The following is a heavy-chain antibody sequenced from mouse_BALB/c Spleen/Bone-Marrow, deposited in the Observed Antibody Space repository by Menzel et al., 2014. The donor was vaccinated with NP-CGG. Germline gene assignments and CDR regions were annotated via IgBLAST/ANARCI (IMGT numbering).Heavy chain of an antibody. CDR1: GFTFSSYA. CDR3: ASGDVYFAY. Sequence: EVQLVESGGGLVKPGGSLKLSCAASGFTFSSYAMSGVRQSPDKRLEWVAEISSGGSYTYYPDTVTGRFTISRDNAKNTLYLEMSSLRSEDTAMYYCASGDVYFAYWGQGTLVTVSA. V-gene: IGHV5-9-4*01. J-gene: IGHJ3*01. CDR2: ISSGGSYT.